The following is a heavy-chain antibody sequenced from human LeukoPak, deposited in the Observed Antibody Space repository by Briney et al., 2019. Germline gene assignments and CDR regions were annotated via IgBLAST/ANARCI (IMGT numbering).Heavy chain of an antibody. CDR3: ARPHSSGISDAFEI. D-gene: IGHD3-3*02. CDR2: ISGSGDST. Sequence: GGSLRLSCAASGFTFSSYAMSWVRQAPGKGLEWVSSISGSGDSTYYADSVKGRFTISRDNAKNSLYLQMNSLRAEDTAVYYCARPHSSGISDAFEIWGQGTMVIVSS. CDR1: GFTFSSYA. J-gene: IGHJ3*02. V-gene: IGHV3-23*01.